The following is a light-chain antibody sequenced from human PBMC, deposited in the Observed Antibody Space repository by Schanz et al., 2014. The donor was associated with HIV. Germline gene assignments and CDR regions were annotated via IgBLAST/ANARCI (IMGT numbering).Light chain of an antibody. Sequence: DIQMTQSPSTLSASVGDGVTITCRASEYISRWLAWYQQKPGQAPHLLIYQASTLQTGVSSRFTGSGSGTEFTLTISCLQPDDFATYFCQQFHAYPYTFGQGTKLEIK. V-gene: IGKV1-5*03. CDR1: EYISRW. CDR3: QQFHAYPYT. J-gene: IGKJ2*01. CDR2: QAS.